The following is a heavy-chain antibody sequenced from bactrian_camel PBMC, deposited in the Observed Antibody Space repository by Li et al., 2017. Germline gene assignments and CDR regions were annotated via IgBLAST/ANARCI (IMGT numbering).Heavy chain of an antibody. CDR3: AARDSAGYLSPLERLERRNYNV. CDR2: IDADGRT. D-gene: IGHD1*01. CDR1: GYTSRNYC. Sequence: HVQLVESGGGSAQAGGSLTLSCTPSGYTSRNYCMGWFREAPGKEREAVADIDADGRTRVVNSVWGRFTISQDNAKDTVYLQMNKMEPEDTAVYYCAARDSAGYLSPLERLERRNYNVWGQGTQVTVS. V-gene: IGHV3S55*01. J-gene: IGHJ4*01.